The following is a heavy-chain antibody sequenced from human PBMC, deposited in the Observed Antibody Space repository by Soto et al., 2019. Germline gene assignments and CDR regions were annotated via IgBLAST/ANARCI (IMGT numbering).Heavy chain of an antibody. V-gene: IGHV4-30-4*01. J-gene: IGHJ4*02. D-gene: IGHD3-22*01. CDR2: IYYSGST. CDR3: ARSIYDSSGYSFDY. CDR1: GGSISRGDYY. Sequence: SETLSLTCTVSGGSISRGDYYWSWIRQPPGKGLEWIGYIYYSGSTYYNPSLKSRVTISVDTSKNQFSLKLSSVTAADTAVYSCARSIYDSSGYSFDYWGQGTLVTVSS.